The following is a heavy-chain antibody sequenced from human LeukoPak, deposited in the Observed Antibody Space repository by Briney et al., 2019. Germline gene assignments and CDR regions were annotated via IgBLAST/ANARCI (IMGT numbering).Heavy chain of an antibody. V-gene: IGHV4-34*01. CDR1: GGSFSAYY. D-gene: IGHD6-19*01. J-gene: IGHJ4*02. Sequence: PSETLSLTCVVYGGSFSAYYWSWIRQPPGKGLEWIGEINNSGGTNYNPSLKSRVTISVDTSKNQFSLKLSSVTAADTAVYYCARGISGWYGQFDSWGQGILVTVSS. CDR2: INNSGGT. CDR3: ARGISGWYGQFDS.